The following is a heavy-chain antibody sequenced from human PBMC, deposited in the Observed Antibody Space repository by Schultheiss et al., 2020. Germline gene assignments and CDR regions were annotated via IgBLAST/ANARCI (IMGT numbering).Heavy chain of an antibody. CDR1: GGSISSGDYY. CDR3: ARGAGTTVY. J-gene: IGHJ4*02. CDR2: IYYSGST. Sequence: LRLSCTVSGGSISSGDYYWSWIRQPPGKGLEWIGYIYYSGSTYYNPSLKSRVTISLDKSKNQFSLKLSSVTAADTAVYYCARGAGTTVYWGQGTLVTVSS. V-gene: IGHV4-30-4*01. D-gene: IGHD1-7*01.